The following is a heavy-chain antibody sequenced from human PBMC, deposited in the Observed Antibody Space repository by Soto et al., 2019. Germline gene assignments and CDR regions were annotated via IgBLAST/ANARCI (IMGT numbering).Heavy chain of an antibody. V-gene: IGHV4-30-2*01. Sequence: QLQLQESGSGLVQPSQTLSLTCTASGGSISTSGYSWTWIRQPPGGGLEWIGSSYQTGRTYVIPSLKSRVTMSLDKSKNQFSLNLTSVTAADTALYYCAREMTIFGVAPGGGVDVWGQGTTVTVSS. CDR2: SYQTGRT. J-gene: IGHJ6*02. CDR1: GGSISTSGYS. D-gene: IGHD3-3*01. CDR3: AREMTIFGVAPGGGVDV.